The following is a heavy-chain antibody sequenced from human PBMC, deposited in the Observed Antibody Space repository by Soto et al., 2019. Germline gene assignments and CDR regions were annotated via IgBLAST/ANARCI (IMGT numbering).Heavy chain of an antibody. CDR1: GFTFSSYS. CDR2: IGTSAST. Sequence: DVRLLESGGGLVQPGGSLRLSCAASGFTFSSYSMSWVRQAPGKGLEWVSTIGTSASTYYGDSVRSRFTISRDNTRNTLYLQMNSLRAEDTAVYSCADLSRYCTSSNCDWGQGTLVTVSS. J-gene: IGHJ4*02. CDR3: ADLSRYCTSSNCD. D-gene: IGHD2-2*01. V-gene: IGHV3-23*01.